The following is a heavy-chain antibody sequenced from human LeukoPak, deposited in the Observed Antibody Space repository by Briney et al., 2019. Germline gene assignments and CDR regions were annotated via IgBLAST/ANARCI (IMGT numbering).Heavy chain of an antibody. D-gene: IGHD5-12*01. Sequence: GGSLRLSCAASGFTFSSYSMNWVRQAPGKGLEWVSSISSSSSYIYYADSVKGRFTISRDNAKNSLYLQMNSLRAEDTAVYYCARDAGDSGYDLDYWGQGTLVTVSS. CDR2: ISSSSSYI. CDR1: GFTFSSYS. CDR3: ARDAGDSGYDLDY. V-gene: IGHV3-21*01. J-gene: IGHJ4*02.